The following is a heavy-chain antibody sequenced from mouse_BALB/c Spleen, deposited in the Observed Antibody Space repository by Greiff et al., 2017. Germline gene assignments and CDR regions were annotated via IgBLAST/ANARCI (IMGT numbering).Heavy chain of an antibody. CDR1: GFDFSSYC. Sequence: EVMLVESGGGLVQPGGSLKLSCAASGFDFSSYCMSWVRQTPGKGLEWIGEINPDSSTINYTPSLKDKFIISRDNAKNTLYLQMSKVRSEDTALYYCARPITTATSGWYFDVWGAGTTVTVSA. V-gene: IGHV4-1*02. J-gene: IGHJ1*01. CDR3: ARPITTATSGWYFDV. CDR2: INPDSSTI. D-gene: IGHD1-2*01.